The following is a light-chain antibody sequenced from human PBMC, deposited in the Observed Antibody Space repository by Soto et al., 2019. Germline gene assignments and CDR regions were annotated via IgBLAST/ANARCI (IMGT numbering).Light chain of an antibody. CDR3: FSAPIRPSAVV. CDR2: EVT. J-gene: IGLJ2*01. CDR1: SSDVGNYNL. V-gene: IGLV2-23*02. Sequence: QSVLTQPASVSGSPGQSITISCTGTSSDVGNYNLVSWYQHHPGTAPKLMVYEVTKRPSGVSSRFSGSKSRNTASLTISGLLAEDLPDYYCFSAPIRPSAVVFAAGTKLTVL.